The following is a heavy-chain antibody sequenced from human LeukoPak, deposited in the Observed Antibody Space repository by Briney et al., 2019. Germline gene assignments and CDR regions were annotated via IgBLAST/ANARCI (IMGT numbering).Heavy chain of an antibody. Sequence: QPGGSLRLSCAASGFTFSSYAMRWVRQAPGKGLEGVSAIRGSGGSTYYADSVKGRFTISRDNSKHTLYPQMNSLRAEDTAVYYSAKDRDSFDYWGQGTLVTVSS. V-gene: IGHV3-23*01. J-gene: IGHJ4*02. CDR3: AKDRDSFDY. D-gene: IGHD2-15*01. CDR1: GFTFSSYA. CDR2: IRGSGGST.